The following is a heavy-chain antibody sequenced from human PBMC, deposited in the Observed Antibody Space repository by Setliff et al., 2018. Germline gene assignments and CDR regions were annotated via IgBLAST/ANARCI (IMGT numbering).Heavy chain of an antibody. CDR1: GYTFTSYA. V-gene: IGHV1-3*01. CDR3: ARSYGGLDYGVYYYYYGMDV. Sequence: ASVKVSCKASGYTFTSYAMHWVRQAPGQRLEWMGWINAGNGNTKYSQKFQGRVTITRDTSASTAYMELSSLRSEDTAVYYCARSYGGLDYGVYYYYYGMDVWGQGTTVTVSS. CDR2: INAGNGNT. D-gene: IGHD4-17*01. J-gene: IGHJ6*02.